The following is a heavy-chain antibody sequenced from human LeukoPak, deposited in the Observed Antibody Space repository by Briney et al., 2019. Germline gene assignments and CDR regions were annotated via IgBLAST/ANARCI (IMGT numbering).Heavy chain of an antibody. J-gene: IGHJ6*03. CDR1: GGSISSSAYH. D-gene: IGHD3-10*01. V-gene: IGHV4-39*02. Sequence: SETLSLTCTVSGGSISSSAYHWGWIRQPPGKGLEWIGSIHIGGSTYYNPSFKSRVTISVDTSKNQFSLKLSSVTAADTAVYYCARDSGYGSGSYAWKYYYYMDVWGKGTTVTISS. CDR2: IHIGGST. CDR3: ARDSGYGSGSYAWKYYYYMDV.